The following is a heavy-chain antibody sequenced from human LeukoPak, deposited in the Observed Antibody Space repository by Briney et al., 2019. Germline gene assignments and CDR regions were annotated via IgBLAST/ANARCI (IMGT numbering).Heavy chain of an antibody. V-gene: IGHV4-59*11. D-gene: IGHD4-11*01. Sequence: PSETLSLTCTVSGGSISSHYWSWIRQPPGKGLEWIGYIYYSGSTNYNPSLKSRVTISVDTSKNQFSLKVSSVTAADTAVYYCARGPAYYNNYDWGYFQHWGQGTLVTVSS. CDR2: IYYSGST. J-gene: IGHJ1*01. CDR3: ARGPAYYNNYDWGYFQH. CDR1: GGSISSHY.